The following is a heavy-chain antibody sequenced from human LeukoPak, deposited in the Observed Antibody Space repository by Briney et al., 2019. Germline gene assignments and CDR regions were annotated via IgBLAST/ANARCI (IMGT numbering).Heavy chain of an antibody. CDR2: ISWDGGST. Sequence: PGGSLRLSCAASGFTFSSYGMHWVRQAPGKGLEWVSLISWDGGSTYYADSVKGRFTISRDNSKNSLYLQMNSLRTEDTALYYCAKDNDYGDYMIDRYFDLWGRGTLVTVSS. D-gene: IGHD4-17*01. J-gene: IGHJ2*01. CDR1: GFTFSSYG. CDR3: AKDNDYGDYMIDRYFDL. V-gene: IGHV3-43*01.